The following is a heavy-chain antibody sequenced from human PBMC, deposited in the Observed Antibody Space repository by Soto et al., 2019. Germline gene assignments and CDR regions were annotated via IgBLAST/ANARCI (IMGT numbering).Heavy chain of an antibody. J-gene: IGHJ5*02. V-gene: IGHV1-18*01. CDR1: GYTFTSYG. CDR3: ARAMDVVPAAWFDP. D-gene: IGHD2-2*01. CDR2: ISAYNGNT. Sequence: ASVKVSCKASGYTFTSYGISWVRQAPGQGLEWMGWISAYNGNTNYVQKLQGRVTMTTDTSTSTAYMELRSLRSDDTAVYYCARAMDVVPAAWFDPWGQGTLVTVSS.